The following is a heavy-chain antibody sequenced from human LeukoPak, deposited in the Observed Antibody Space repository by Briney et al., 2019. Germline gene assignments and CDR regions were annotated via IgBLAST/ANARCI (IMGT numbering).Heavy chain of an antibody. J-gene: IGHJ4*02. D-gene: IGHD2-21*02. V-gene: IGHV1-2*02. CDR3: ARDQGAVVVVTARFDS. CDR1: GYSFNVYY. Sequence: ASVKVSCKASGYSFNVYYMHWLRQVPGQGLEWMGWINPKSGDTKYAQKFQGRVTTTRDTSLNTAYMDLSRLRSDDTAVYYCARDQGAVVVVTARFDSWGQGTLVTVSP. CDR2: INPKSGDT.